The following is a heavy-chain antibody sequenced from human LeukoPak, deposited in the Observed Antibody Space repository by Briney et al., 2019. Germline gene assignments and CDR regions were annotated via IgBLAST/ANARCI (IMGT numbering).Heavy chain of an antibody. CDR1: GYTFTSYD. Sequence: ASVKVSCKASGYTFTSYDINWVRQATGQGLEWMGWMNPNSGNTGYAQKFQGRVTMIRNTSISTAYMELSSLRSEDTAVYYCARYDSSGYSFDYWGQGTLVTVSS. CDR3: ARYDSSGYSFDY. D-gene: IGHD3-22*01. J-gene: IGHJ4*02. V-gene: IGHV1-8*01. CDR2: MNPNSGNT.